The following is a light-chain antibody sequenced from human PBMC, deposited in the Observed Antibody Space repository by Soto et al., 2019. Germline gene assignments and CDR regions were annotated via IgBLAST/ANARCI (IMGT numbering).Light chain of an antibody. J-gene: IGKJ3*01. CDR1: QSVGTSY. CDR3: QQYGRSPFS. CDR2: GSS. V-gene: IGKV3-20*01. Sequence: EIVLTQSPATLSLSPGERATLSFRASQSVGTSYLAWYQQRPGQAPRLLISGSSTRTAGSPDRFSGSGSGTEFTLTITRLEPEDFAVYYCQQYGRSPFSFGPATKVDF.